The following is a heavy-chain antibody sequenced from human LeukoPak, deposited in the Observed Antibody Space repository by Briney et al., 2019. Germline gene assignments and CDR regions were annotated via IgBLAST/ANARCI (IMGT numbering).Heavy chain of an antibody. Sequence: SETLSLTCTVSGGSIISSDYHWGWVRQPPGKGLERIGTISYSGNTDYNPSLRSRVTISVDTSNNQFSLRLGSVTAADTAVYHCARHCCSGPAKRVFDIWGQGTMVTVSS. D-gene: IGHD2-15*01. CDR3: ARHCCSGPAKRVFDI. CDR1: GGSIISSDYH. V-gene: IGHV4-39*01. CDR2: ISYSGNT. J-gene: IGHJ3*02.